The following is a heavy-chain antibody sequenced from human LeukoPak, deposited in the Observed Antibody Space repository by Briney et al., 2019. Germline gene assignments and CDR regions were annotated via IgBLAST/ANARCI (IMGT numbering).Heavy chain of an antibody. Sequence: PSETLSLTCAVYGVSFSGYYWSWIRQPPGKGLEWIGEINHSGSTNDNQSLKSRVTISVDTPKNQFSLKLSSVTAADTAVYYCATGHTVVVVAATRAVSWFDPWGQGTLVTVSS. CDR2: INHSGST. V-gene: IGHV4-34*01. J-gene: IGHJ5*02. CDR1: GVSFSGYY. CDR3: ATGHTVVVVAATRAVSWFDP. D-gene: IGHD2-15*01.